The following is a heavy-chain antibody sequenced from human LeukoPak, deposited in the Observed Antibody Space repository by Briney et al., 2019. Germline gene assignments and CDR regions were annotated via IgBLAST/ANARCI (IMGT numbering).Heavy chain of an antibody. CDR1: GYTFTAYY. J-gene: IGHJ4*02. CDR2: INPNSGVT. D-gene: IGHD2-2*01. Sequence: GASVKVSCEASGYTFTAYYMHWVRQAPGQGLEWMGWINPNSGVTAYAQKFQGRVTMTRDTSISTAYMELSRLTSDDTAVYYCARYSRIDIVVAPVPYYFDYWGQGTLVTVSS. V-gene: IGHV1-2*02. CDR3: ARYSRIDIVVAPVPYYFDY.